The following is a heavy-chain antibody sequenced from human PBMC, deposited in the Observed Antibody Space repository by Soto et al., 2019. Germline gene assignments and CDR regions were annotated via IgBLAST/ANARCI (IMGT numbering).Heavy chain of an antibody. CDR3: AKVRGHYYYGMDV. J-gene: IGHJ6*02. Sequence: VHLLESGGGLVQPGGSLRLSCVASGFTFNDYDMNWVRQAPGKGLEWVSGISGSGDATYYAGSLKGRFTISRDISKNTLYLQMNSLRAEDTAVYYCAKVRGHYYYGMDVWGQGTTVTVCS. CDR1: GFTFNDYD. D-gene: IGHD3-10*01. V-gene: IGHV3-23*01. CDR2: ISGSGDAT.